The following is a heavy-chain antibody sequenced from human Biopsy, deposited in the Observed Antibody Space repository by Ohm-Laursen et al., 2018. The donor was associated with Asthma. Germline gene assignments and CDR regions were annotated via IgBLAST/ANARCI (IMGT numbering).Heavy chain of an antibody. D-gene: IGHD3-10*01. CDR1: GFMFRSFG. J-gene: IGHJ3*01. V-gene: IGHV4-34*01. CDR3: ARSPYYYGLLGPTRGFGVYAV. Sequence: ESLRLSCAASGFMFRSFGMHWVRQPPGKGLEWIGEINHRGSTNYNPSLKSRVTLSVDTSKNQFSVKLRSVTAADTAVYYCARSPYYYGLLGPTRGFGVYAVWGHGTLVTVSS. CDR2: INHRGST.